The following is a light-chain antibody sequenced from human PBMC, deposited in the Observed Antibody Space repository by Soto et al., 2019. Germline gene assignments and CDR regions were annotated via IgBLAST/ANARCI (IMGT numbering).Light chain of an antibody. CDR1: QSTSSW. CDR3: QQYTNTNNPWM. J-gene: IGKJ1*01. V-gene: IGKV1-5*01. CDR2: DAS. Sequence: DIQMTQSPSTLSASVGDRVTITCRASQSTSSWLAWYQQKPGKAPKLLIYDASTLQSGVASRFSGSGSGTEFTLIISGLQPDDSATYYCQQYTNTNNPWMFGQGTKVDIK.